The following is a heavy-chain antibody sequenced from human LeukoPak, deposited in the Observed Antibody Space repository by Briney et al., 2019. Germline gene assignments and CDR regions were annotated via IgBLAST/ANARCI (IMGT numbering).Heavy chain of an antibody. D-gene: IGHD2-15*01. V-gene: IGHV4-34*01. CDR2: INHSGSA. Sequence: SETLSLTCAVYGGSFSGYYWSWIRQPPGKGLEWIGEINHSGSANYNPSLKSRVTISVDTSKNQFSLKLSSVTAADTAVYYCAGGSSVPYCSGGSCYPTDLDYWGQGTLVTVSS. CDR1: GGSFSGYY. J-gene: IGHJ4*02. CDR3: AGGSSVPYCSGGSCYPTDLDY.